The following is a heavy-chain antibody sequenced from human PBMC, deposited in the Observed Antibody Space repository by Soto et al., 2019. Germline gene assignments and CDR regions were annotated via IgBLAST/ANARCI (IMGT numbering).Heavy chain of an antibody. CDR2: IYWDDDK. CDR1: GFSLSTSGVG. J-gene: IGHJ4*02. CDR3: AHRPSYCSGGSCYSGFDY. V-gene: IGHV2-5*02. Sequence: QITSKESGPTLVKPTQTLTLTCTFSGFSLSTSGVGVGWIRQPPGKALEWLALIYWDDDKRYSPSLKSRLTITKDTSKNQVVLTMTNMDPVDTATYYCAHRPSYCSGGSCYSGFDYWGQGTLVTVSS. D-gene: IGHD2-15*01.